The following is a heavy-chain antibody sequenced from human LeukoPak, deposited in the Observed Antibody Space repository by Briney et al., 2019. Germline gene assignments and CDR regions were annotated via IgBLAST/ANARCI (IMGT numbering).Heavy chain of an antibody. CDR1: GFTFSSYS. J-gene: IGHJ6*02. CDR3: ARDQSAAPSRYYYYYYGMDV. V-gene: IGHV3-21*01. CDR2: ISSSSSYI. Sequence: GGSLRLSCAASGFTFSSYSMNWVRQAPGKGLEWVSSISSSSSYIYYADSVKGRFTISRDNAKNSLYLQMNSLRAEDTAVYYCARDQSAAPSRYYYYYYGMDVWGQGTTVTVSS. D-gene: IGHD6-13*01.